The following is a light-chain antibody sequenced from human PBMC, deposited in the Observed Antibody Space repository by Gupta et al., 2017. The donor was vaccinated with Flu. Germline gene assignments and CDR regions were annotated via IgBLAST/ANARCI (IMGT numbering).Light chain of an antibody. CDR1: QSVSIY. Sequence: EIVLTHPPATLSLSPGERATLSCRASQSVSIYLAWYQQKPGQAPRLLIYDASNRATGIPARFSGSGSGTDFTLTIISLEPEDFAVYYCQQRINWPAITFGQGTRLEIK. CDR2: DAS. CDR3: QQRINWPAIT. V-gene: IGKV3-11*01. J-gene: IGKJ5*01.